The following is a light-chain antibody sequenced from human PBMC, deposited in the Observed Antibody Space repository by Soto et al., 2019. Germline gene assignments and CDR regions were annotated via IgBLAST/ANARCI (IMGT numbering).Light chain of an antibody. CDR1: QSISDS. V-gene: IGKV1-5*03. J-gene: IGKJ1*01. CDR3: QQYNGYWT. Sequence: DNQMTQSPSTLSASVGDRVTITCRASQSISDSLAWYQQKPGKAPKLLIYEASNLKSGVPSRFSGSGSGTEYTLTISSLQPDDFASYYCQQYNGYWTFGQGTKVEIK. CDR2: EAS.